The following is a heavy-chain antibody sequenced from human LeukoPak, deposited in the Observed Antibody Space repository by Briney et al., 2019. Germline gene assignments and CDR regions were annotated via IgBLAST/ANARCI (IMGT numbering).Heavy chain of an antibody. Sequence: GGSLRLPCEASGFTLSSYGMHWVRQAPGKGLEWVAVILYDGSNKYYADSVKGRFTISRDSSRNTLYLQMNSLRAEDTAVYYCAKDLAIFSMVRGVNYFDYWGQGTLVTVSS. CDR2: ILYDGSNK. CDR3: AKDLAIFSMVRGVNYFDY. CDR1: GFTLSSYG. J-gene: IGHJ4*02. D-gene: IGHD3-10*01. V-gene: IGHV3-30*18.